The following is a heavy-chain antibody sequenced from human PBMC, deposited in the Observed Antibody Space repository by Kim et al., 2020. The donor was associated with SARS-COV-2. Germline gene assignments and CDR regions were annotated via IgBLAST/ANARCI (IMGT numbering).Heavy chain of an antibody. D-gene: IGHD1-26*01. J-gene: IGHJ3*02. CDR3: ARGGRGSYGGAVAFDI. Sequence: KCQGRVTITRDTSASTAYMELSSLRSEDTAVYYCARGGRGSYGGAVAFDIWGQGTMVTVSS. V-gene: IGHV1-3*01.